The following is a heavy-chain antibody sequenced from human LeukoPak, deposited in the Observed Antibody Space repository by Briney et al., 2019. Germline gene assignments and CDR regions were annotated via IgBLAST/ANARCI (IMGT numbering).Heavy chain of an antibody. CDR1: GGSISSSNFY. J-gene: IGHJ4*02. D-gene: IGHD2-15*01. CDR3: ARSRVVAAPPFDY. V-gene: IGHV4-39*07. Sequence: SETLSLTCTVSGGSISSSNFYWGWIRQPPGKGLEWIGSIYYSGSTYYNPSLKSRVTISVNTSKNQFSLMLSSVTAADTAVYYCARSRVVAAPPFDYWGQGTLVTVSS. CDR2: IYYSGST.